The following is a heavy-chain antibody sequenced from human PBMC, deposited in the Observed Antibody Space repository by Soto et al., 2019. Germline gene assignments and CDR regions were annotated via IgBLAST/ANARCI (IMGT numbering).Heavy chain of an antibody. Sequence: GGSLRLSCAASGFTVSSNYMSWVRQAPGKGLEWVSVIYSGGSTYYADSVKGRFTISRDNSKTTLYLQMNSLRAEDTAVYYCARAPIAAAGPRWGYYMDVWGKGTTVTVSS. CDR1: GFTVSSNY. J-gene: IGHJ6*03. CDR3: ARAPIAAAGPRWGYYMDV. CDR2: IYSGGST. D-gene: IGHD6-13*01. V-gene: IGHV3-66*01.